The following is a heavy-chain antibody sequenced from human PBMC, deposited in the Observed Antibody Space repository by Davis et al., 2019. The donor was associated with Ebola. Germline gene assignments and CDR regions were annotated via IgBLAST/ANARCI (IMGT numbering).Heavy chain of an antibody. Sequence: SETLSLTCAVSGGSISSGGYYWGWIRQPPGKGLEWIGSIYYSGSTYYNPSLKSRVTISVDTSKNQFSLKLSSVTAADTAVYYCARGNFWSGYWGQGTLVTVSS. CDR2: IYYSGST. CDR1: GGSISSGGYY. D-gene: IGHD3-3*01. J-gene: IGHJ4*02. V-gene: IGHV4-39*01. CDR3: ARGNFWSGY.